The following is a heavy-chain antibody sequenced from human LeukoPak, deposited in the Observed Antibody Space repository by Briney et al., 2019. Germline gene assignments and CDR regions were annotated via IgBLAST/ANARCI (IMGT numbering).Heavy chain of an antibody. CDR1: GGSFSGYY. CDR2: INHSGST. J-gene: IGHJ4*02. V-gene: IGHV4-34*01. Sequence: PSETLSLTCAVYGGSFSGYYWSWIRQPPGKGLEWIGEINHSGSTNYNPSLKSRVTISVDTSKNQFSLKLSSVTAADTAVYYCARGSSSSGYDYWGQGTLVTVPS. D-gene: IGHD6-6*01. CDR3: ARGSSSSGYDY.